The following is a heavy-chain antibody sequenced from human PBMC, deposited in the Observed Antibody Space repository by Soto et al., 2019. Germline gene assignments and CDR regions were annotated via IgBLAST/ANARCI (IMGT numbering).Heavy chain of an antibody. V-gene: IGHV4-39*01. CDR2: IYYSGST. D-gene: IGHD1-26*01. Sequence: QLQLQESGPGLVKPSETLSLTCTVSGGSISSSSYYWGWIRQPPGKGLEWIGSIYYSGSTYYNPSLKSRVTISVDTSKNQFSLKLSSVTAADTAVYYCARQVSIVGADDAFDIWGQGTMVTVSS. J-gene: IGHJ3*02. CDR1: GGSISSSSYY. CDR3: ARQVSIVGADDAFDI.